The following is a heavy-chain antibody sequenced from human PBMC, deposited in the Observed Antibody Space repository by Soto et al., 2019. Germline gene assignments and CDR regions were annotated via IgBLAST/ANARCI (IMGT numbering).Heavy chain of an antibody. D-gene: IGHD1-1*01. V-gene: IGHV3-23*01. J-gene: IGHJ6*02. Sequence: PGGSLRLSCAASGFTFSNYAMTWVRQAPGKGLEWVSHITGSGGSTYYADSVKGRFTISRDNSKNTLYLQMNSLRAEDTAEYYCAAYHHRNNFYGMDVWGQGTTVTVSS. CDR3: AAYHHRNNFYGMDV. CDR1: GFTFSNYA. CDR2: ITGSGGST.